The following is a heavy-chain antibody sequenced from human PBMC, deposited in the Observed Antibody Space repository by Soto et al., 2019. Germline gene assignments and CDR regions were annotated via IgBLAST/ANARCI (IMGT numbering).Heavy chain of an antibody. Sequence: QVQLQQWGAGLLKASETLSLTCVVFGGSFSGYFWTWIRQSPGRGLEWIGEISHSGSRNYNPVFHSRVITSFDSSKHSVSLKLSSVTVSDSATYFCARGLAYDRPITVAEPFDSWRQRTQVTVSS. V-gene: IGHV4-34*02. CDR3: ARGLAYDRPITVAEPFDS. CDR2: ISHSGSR. J-gene: IGHJ4*02. CDR1: GGSFSGYF. D-gene: IGHD3-22*01.